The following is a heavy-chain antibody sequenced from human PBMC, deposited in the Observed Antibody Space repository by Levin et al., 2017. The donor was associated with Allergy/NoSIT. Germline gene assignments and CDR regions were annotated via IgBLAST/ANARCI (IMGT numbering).Heavy chain of an antibody. J-gene: IGHJ3*02. CDR1: GFTFSDYY. D-gene: IGHD3-10*01. CDR2: ISSSGSTI. Sequence: SGGSLRLSCAASGFTFSDYYMSWIRQAPGKGLEWVSYISSSGSTIYYADSVKGRFTISRDNAKNSLYLQMNSLRAEDTAVYYCASLVFDGDAFDIWGQGTMVTVSS. CDR3: ASLVFDGDAFDI. V-gene: IGHV3-11*01.